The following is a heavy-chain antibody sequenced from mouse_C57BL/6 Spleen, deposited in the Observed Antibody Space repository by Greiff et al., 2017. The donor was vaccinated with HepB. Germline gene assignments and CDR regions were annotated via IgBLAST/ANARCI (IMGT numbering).Heavy chain of an antibody. J-gene: IGHJ4*01. D-gene: IGHD1-1*01. CDR2: IWSGGST. CDR3: ARKRTTVVEDYAMDY. CDR1: GFSLTSYG. V-gene: IGHV2-2*01. Sequence: QVQLKESGPGLVQPSQRLSITCTVSGFSLTSYGVHWVRQSPGKGLEWLGVIWSGGSTDYNAAFISRLSISKDNSKSQVFFKMNSLQADDTAIYYCARKRTTVVEDYAMDYWGQGTSVTVSS.